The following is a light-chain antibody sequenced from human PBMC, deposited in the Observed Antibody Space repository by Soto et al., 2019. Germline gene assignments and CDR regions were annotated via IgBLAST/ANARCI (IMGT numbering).Light chain of an antibody. Sequence: IQLTQSPSSLPASVGDSVTITCRASQSSSRYVSWYQQKPGRAPKLLISAASTLQSGVPARFSGSGSGTDFTLIITSLQPEDFATYYCQQLNTYPVTFGEGTKVDIK. CDR2: AAS. CDR1: QSSSRY. J-gene: IGKJ4*01. CDR3: QQLNTYPVT. V-gene: IGKV1-9*01.